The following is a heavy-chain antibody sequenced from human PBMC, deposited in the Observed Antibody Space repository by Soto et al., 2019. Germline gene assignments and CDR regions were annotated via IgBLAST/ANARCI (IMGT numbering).Heavy chain of an antibody. D-gene: IGHD6-13*01. J-gene: IGHJ4*02. CDR3: ARRYRSSWYKNHFDY. CDR2: IYYSGST. Sequence: SETLSLTCTVSGGSISSGGYYWSWIRQHPGKGLEWIGYIYYSGSTYYNPSLKSRVTISVDTSKNQFSLKLSSVTAADTAVYYCARRYRSSWYKNHFDYWGQGTLVTVSS. V-gene: IGHV4-31*03. CDR1: GGSISSGGYY.